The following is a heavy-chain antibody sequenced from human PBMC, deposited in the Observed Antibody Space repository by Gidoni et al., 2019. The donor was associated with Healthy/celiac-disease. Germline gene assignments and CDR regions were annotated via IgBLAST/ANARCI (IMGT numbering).Heavy chain of an antibody. CDR3: ARDHPAYYYGMDV. CDR1: GYTFTSYG. Sequence: QVQLVQSGAEGRKPGASVKVSCTASGYTFTSYGISWVRQAPGQGLEWMGWFSAYNGNTNDAQKLQGRVTRTTDTSTSTAYMELRSLRSDDTAVNYCARDHPAYYYGMDVWGQGTTVTVSS. CDR2: FSAYNGNT. J-gene: IGHJ6*02. V-gene: IGHV1-18*01.